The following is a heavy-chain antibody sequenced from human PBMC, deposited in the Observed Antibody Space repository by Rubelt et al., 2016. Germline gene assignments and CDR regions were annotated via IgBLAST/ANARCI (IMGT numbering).Heavy chain of an antibody. Sequence: QLQLQESGPGLVKPSETLSLTCTVSGGSISSSSYYWGWIRQHPGKGLEWIGSIYYSGSTYYNPSLKSRVTISVDTSKNQFSLKLSSVTAADTAVYYCARWAESNTAMGDYFDYWGQGTLVTVSS. J-gene: IGHJ4*02. V-gene: IGHV4-39*07. CDR3: ARWAESNTAMGDYFDY. D-gene: IGHD5-18*01. CDR1: GGSISSSSYY. CDR2: IYYSGST.